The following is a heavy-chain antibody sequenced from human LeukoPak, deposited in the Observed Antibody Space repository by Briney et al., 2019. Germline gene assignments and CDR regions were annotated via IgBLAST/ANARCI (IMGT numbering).Heavy chain of an antibody. J-gene: IGHJ5*02. D-gene: IGHD3-10*01. CDR1: GGSFRCYY. CDR3: ARVKYGSGSYYNYRNNWFAP. Sequence: SETLSLTCAVYGGSFRCYYWSWIRQPPRKGLDWIGEINHSGSTNYNPSLKSRVTISVDTSKNKVALKLSSVTAADTAVYYYARVKYGSGSYYNYRNNWFAPWGQGTLVTVSS. V-gene: IGHV4-34*01. CDR2: INHSGST.